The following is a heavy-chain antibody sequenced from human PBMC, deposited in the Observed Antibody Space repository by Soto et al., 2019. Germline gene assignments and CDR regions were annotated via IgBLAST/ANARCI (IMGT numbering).Heavy chain of an antibody. CDR2: ISYDGSNK. CDR1: GFTFSSYA. V-gene: IGHV3-30-3*01. Sequence: QVQLVESGGGVVQPGRSLRLSCAASGFTFSSYAMHWVRQAPGKGLEWVAVISYDGSNKYYADSVKGRFTISRDNSKNTLYLQMNSLRAEDTAVYYCARDLFYYYHSSGYYLPSGYYYYGMDVWGQGTTVTVSS. D-gene: IGHD3-22*01. CDR3: ARDLFYYYHSSGYYLPSGYYYYGMDV. J-gene: IGHJ6*02.